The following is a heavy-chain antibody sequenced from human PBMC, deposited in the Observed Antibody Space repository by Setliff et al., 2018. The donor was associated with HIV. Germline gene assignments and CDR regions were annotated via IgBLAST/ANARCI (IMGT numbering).Heavy chain of an antibody. J-gene: IGHJ4*02. CDR2: IYYSGST. V-gene: IGHV4-39*01. CDR1: GGSISSSSYY. Sequence: SETLSLTCNVSGGSISSSSYYWGWIRQPPGKGLEWIGRIYYSGSTYYNPPLKSRVTISVDTSKNQFSLKLSSVTAADTAVYYCAISYYYGSGIPGYYFDYWGQGTLVTVS. CDR3: AISYYYGSGIPGYYFDY. D-gene: IGHD3-10*01.